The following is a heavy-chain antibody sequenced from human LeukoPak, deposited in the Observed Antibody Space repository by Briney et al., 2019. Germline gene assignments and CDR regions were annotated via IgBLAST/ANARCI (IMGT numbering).Heavy chain of an antibody. CDR3: AKTYYDILTGMRGAFDI. J-gene: IGHJ3*02. Sequence: GGSLRLSCAASGFTFGSYGMHWVRQAPGKGLEWVAVISYDGSNKYYADSVKGRFTISRDNSKNTLYLQMNSLRAEDTAVYYCAKTYYDILTGMRGAFDIWGQGTMVTVSS. D-gene: IGHD3-9*01. CDR1: GFTFGSYG. CDR2: ISYDGSNK. V-gene: IGHV3-30*18.